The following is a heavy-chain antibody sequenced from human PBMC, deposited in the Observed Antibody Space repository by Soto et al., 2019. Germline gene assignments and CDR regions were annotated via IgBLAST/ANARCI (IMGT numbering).Heavy chain of an antibody. CDR1: GDPFISYA. J-gene: IGHJ3*02. Sequence: SVKVSCKSSGDPFISYAISWVRQAPGQGLEWMRGIIPIFGTANYAQKFQGRVTITADESTSTAYMELSSLRSEDTAVYYCAISAAGTNHDAFDIWGQGTMVTVSS. D-gene: IGHD6-13*01. V-gene: IGHV1-69*13. CDR2: IIPIFGTA. CDR3: AISAAGTNHDAFDI.